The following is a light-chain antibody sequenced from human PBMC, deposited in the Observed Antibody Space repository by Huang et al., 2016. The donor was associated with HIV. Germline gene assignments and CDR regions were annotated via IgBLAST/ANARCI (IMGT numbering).Light chain of an antibody. CDR1: QSVGSN. J-gene: IGKJ1*01. CDR2: AAS. Sequence: EIVMTQSPATLSVSPGERVTLSCRASQSVGSNLAGYQQRRGQAPRLLIYAASTRATGIPARFSGSGSGTEFTLTVSSLQSEDFAVYYCQQHNSWPRTFGQGTRV. V-gene: IGKV3-15*01. CDR3: QQHNSWPRT.